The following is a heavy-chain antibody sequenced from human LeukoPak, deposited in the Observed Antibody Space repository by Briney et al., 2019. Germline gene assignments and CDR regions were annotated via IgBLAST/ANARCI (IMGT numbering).Heavy chain of an antibody. CDR3: ARGIVVVPTARGKYFDY. Sequence: GGSLRLSCAASGFTFSSYEMHWVRQAPGKGLEWVSYIGYSGSTIYYADSVKGRFTISRDNAKNSLYLQMNSLRAGDTAEYYCARGIVVVPTARGKYFDYWGQGTLVTVSS. D-gene: IGHD2-2*01. J-gene: IGHJ4*02. V-gene: IGHV3-48*03. CDR1: GFTFSSYE. CDR2: IGYSGSTI.